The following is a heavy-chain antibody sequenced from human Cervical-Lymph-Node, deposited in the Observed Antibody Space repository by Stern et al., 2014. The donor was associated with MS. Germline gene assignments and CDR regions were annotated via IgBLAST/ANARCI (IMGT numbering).Heavy chain of an antibody. V-gene: IGHV2-5*02. Sequence: ESGPTLVKPTQTLTLTCTFSGFSLSTSGVGVGWIRQPPGKALEWLALIYWDDDKRYSPSLKSRLAITKDTSKNQVVLTMTNMDPVDTATYFCTHRRLYNYDSSGYYVYWGQGTLVTVSS. J-gene: IGHJ4*02. CDR3: THRRLYNYDSSGYYVY. D-gene: IGHD3-22*01. CDR2: IYWDDDK. CDR1: GFSLSTSGVG.